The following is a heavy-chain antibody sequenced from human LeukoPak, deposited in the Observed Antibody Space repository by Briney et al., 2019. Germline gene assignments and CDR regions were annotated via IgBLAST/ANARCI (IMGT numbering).Heavy chain of an antibody. D-gene: IGHD3-22*01. J-gene: IGHJ4*02. Sequence: GGSLRLSCAASGFTFSSYGMHWVRQAPGKGLEWVAFIRYDGSNKYYADSVKGRFTISRDNSKNTLYLQMNSLRAEDTAVYYCASSYYDSSGYLNYWGQGTLVTVSS. CDR1: GFTFSSYG. V-gene: IGHV3-30*02. CDR2: IRYDGSNK. CDR3: ASSYYDSSGYLNY.